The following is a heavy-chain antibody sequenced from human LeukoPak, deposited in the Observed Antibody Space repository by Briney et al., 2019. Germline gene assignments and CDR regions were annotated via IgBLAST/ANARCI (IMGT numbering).Heavy chain of an antibody. J-gene: IGHJ4*02. CDR1: GGSISSSSYY. CDR3: AREMATIGLKDY. D-gene: IGHD5-24*01. V-gene: IGHV4-39*07. Sequence: SETLSLTCTVSGGSISSSSYYWGWIRQPPGKGLEWIGSIYYSGSIYYNPSLKSRVTISVDTSKNQFSLKLSSVTAADTAVYYCAREMATIGLKDYWGQGTLVTVSS. CDR2: IYYSGSI.